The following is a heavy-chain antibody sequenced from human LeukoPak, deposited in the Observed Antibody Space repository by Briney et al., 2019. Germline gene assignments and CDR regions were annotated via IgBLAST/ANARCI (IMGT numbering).Heavy chain of an antibody. J-gene: IGHJ4*02. CDR1: GGSFSGYY. Sequence: SETLSLTCAVDGGSFSGYYWSWIRQPPGKGMEWIGEINHSGRTNYNPSLKSRVTIPVDTSKNQFSLKLSSVTAAGTAVYYLGRRFYDYLWGSYRYLSHYYFDYWGQGTLVTVSS. V-gene: IGHV4-34*01. D-gene: IGHD3-16*02. CDR2: INHSGRT. CDR3: GRRFYDYLWGSYRYLSHYYFDY.